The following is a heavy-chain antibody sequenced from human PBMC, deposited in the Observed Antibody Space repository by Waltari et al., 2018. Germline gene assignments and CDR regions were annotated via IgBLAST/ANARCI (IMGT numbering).Heavy chain of an antibody. V-gene: IGHV4-59*01. J-gene: IGHJ4*02. CDR1: GGSISSYY. D-gene: IGHD5-18*01. CDR2: IYYSGST. Sequence: QVQLQESGPGLVKPPGTLSLTCAVSGGSISSYYWSWIRQPPGKGLEWIGYIYYSGSTNYNPSLKSRVTISVDTSKNQFSLKLSSVTAADTAVYYCARVRQPDLFDYWGQGTLVTVSS. CDR3: ARVRQPDLFDY.